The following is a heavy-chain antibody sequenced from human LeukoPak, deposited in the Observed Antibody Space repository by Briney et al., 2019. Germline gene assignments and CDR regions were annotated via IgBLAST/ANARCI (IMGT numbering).Heavy chain of an antibody. D-gene: IGHD1-20*01. Sequence: GESLKISCKGSGYSFTSYWISWVRQMPGKGLEWMGRIDPSDSYTNYSPSFQGHVTISADKSISTAYLQWSSLKASDAAMYYCATELTGTKSYWFDPWGQGTLVTVSS. CDR3: ATELTGTKSYWFDP. V-gene: IGHV5-10-1*01. J-gene: IGHJ5*02. CDR1: GYSFTSYW. CDR2: IDPSDSYT.